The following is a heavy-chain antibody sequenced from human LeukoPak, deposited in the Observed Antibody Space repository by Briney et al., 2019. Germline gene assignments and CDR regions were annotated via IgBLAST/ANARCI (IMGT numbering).Heavy chain of an antibody. D-gene: IGHD6-13*01. CDR2: IIPIFGTA. Sequence: SVKVSCKASGGTFSSYAISWVRQAPGQGLEWMGGIIPIFGTANYAQKFQGRVTITAGESTSTAYMELSSLRSEDTAVYYCARARRRQQLDLDYWGQGTLVTVSS. CDR1: GGTFSSYA. CDR3: ARARRRQQLDLDY. V-gene: IGHV1-69*01. J-gene: IGHJ4*02.